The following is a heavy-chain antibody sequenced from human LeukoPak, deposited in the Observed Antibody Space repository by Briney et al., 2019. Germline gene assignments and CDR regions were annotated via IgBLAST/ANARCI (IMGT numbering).Heavy chain of an antibody. D-gene: IGHD2-21*02. CDR1: GFTFCSYS. CDR3: ARARVTAPYFDY. Sequence: GGSLRLSCAASGFTFCSYSMNWVRQAPGKGLEWVSSISSSSSYIYYADSVKGRFTISRDNAKNSLYLQMNTLRAEDTAVYYCARARVTAPYFDYWGQGALVTVSS. J-gene: IGHJ4*02. V-gene: IGHV3-21*01. CDR2: ISSSSSYI.